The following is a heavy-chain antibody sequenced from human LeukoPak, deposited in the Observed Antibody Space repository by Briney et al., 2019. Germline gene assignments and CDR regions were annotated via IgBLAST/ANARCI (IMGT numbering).Heavy chain of an antibody. D-gene: IGHD4-17*01. Sequence: GGSLRLSCAASGITFSSYSMNWVRQAPGKGLEWVSSISTSSSYIYYADSVKGRSTISRDNAKNSLYLQMNSLRAEDTAVYYCARRYGDYVGSFEYWGQGTLVTVSS. CDR3: ARRYGDYVGSFEY. V-gene: IGHV3-21*01. J-gene: IGHJ4*02. CDR1: GITFSSYS. CDR2: ISTSSSYI.